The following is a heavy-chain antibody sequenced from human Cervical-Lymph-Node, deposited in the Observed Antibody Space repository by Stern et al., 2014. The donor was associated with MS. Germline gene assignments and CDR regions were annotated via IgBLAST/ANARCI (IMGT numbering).Heavy chain of an antibody. CDR3: ARANYGDYIDY. CDR2: INWDDDK. Sequence: ESGPALVKPTQTLTLTCTFSGFSLSNGGMCVTWIRQPPGKAVEWLALINWDDDKYYTTSLKTRLTISKDTSKNQVVLTMTNMDPVDTATYYCARANYGDYIDYWGQGTLVTVSS. CDR1: GFSLSNGGMC. D-gene: IGHD4-17*01. V-gene: IGHV2-70*01. J-gene: IGHJ4*02.